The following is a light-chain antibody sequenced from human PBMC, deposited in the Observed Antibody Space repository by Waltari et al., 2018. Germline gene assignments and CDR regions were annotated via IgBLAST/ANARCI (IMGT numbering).Light chain of an antibody. CDR3: QQYYTTPYT. J-gene: IGKJ2*01. V-gene: IGKV1-NL1*01. Sequence: DIQVTQSPSSLSASVGGRVAITCRANQGIGTSLAWYQQSPGKAPRLLLYTASRLATGVPSMFSGSASGAAFTLTINNLQPEDFATYYCQQYYTTPYTFGLGTKLEIK. CDR1: QGIGTS. CDR2: TAS.